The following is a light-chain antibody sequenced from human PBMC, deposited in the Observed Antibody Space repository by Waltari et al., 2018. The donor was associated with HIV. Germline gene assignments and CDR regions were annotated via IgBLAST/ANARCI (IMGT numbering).Light chain of an antibody. CDR3: QQYDIWPPWT. CDR1: QSISSN. V-gene: IGKV3-15*01. Sequence: EIVVTQSPATLSVSPGERATLSCRASQSISSNLAWYQQKPRQAPRLLIYGASARATGIPARFSGSGSGKEFTLTISSLQSEDFAIYYCQQYDIWPPWTFGQGTKVEIK. CDR2: GAS. J-gene: IGKJ1*01.